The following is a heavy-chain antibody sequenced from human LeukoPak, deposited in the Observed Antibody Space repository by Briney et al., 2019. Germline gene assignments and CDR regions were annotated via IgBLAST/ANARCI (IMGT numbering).Heavy chain of an antibody. Sequence: GGSLRLSCEATGFTFSSFAMSWVRQVPGKGLDWVSSISGSGGSTYYPDSVKGRLTISRDNSKNTLYLQMNSLRAEDTAVYYCARTNWNYAHFDYWGQGTLVTVSS. CDR2: ISGSGGST. J-gene: IGHJ4*02. CDR1: GFTFSSFA. V-gene: IGHV3-23*01. D-gene: IGHD1-7*01. CDR3: ARTNWNYAHFDY.